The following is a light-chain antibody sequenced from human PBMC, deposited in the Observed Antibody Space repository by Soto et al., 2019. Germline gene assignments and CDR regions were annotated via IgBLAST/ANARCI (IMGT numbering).Light chain of an antibody. CDR1: QSVRNN. CDR2: GAS. J-gene: IGKJ1*01. CDR3: QQYGSSPPT. V-gene: IGKV3-20*01. Sequence: EIVMTQSPATLSVSPGERATLSCRASQSVRNNLAWYQQKPGQGPRLLIYGASSRATGTPDRFSGSGSGTDFTLTINRLEPEDFALYYCQQYGSSPPTFGQGTKVDIK.